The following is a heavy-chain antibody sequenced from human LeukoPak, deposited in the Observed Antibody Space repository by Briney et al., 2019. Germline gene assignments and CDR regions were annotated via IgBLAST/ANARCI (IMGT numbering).Heavy chain of an antibody. D-gene: IGHD2-2*01. CDR2: IYSSGST. CDR3: ARVKASSTSWTFDQ. Sequence: SETLSLTCSVSGGSTNGYYWSWIRQSGGKGLEWIGRIYSSGSTVYNPSLNSRLTMSIDTSKNQFSLTLKSVTATDTAVYYCARVKASSTSWTFDQWGQGALVTVSS. CDR1: GGSTNGYY. V-gene: IGHV4-4*07. J-gene: IGHJ4*02.